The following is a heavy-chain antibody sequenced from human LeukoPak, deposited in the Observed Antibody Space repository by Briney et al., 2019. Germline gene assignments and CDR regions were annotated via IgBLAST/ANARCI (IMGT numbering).Heavy chain of an antibody. D-gene: IGHD3-22*01. CDR2: IIPILGTA. J-gene: IGHJ4*02. CDR1: GGTFSSYA. CDR3: ARGRDYDSSGYYDY. Sequence: SVKVSCKASGGTFSSYAISWVRQAPGQGLEWMGGIIPILGTANYAQKFQGRVTITADESTSTAYMELSSLRSEDTAVYYCARGRDYDSSGYYDYWGQGTLVTVSS. V-gene: IGHV1-69*13.